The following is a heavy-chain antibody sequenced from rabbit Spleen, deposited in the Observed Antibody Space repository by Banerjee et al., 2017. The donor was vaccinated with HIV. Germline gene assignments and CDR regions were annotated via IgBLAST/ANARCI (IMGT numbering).Heavy chain of an antibody. CDR3: ARHMTGGDAYAFNL. V-gene: IGHV1S45*01. CDR1: GFSFNSGYD. J-gene: IGHJ3*01. Sequence: QEQLEESGGGLVKPGASLTLTCKASGFSFNSGYDMCWVRQAPGKGLEWIACIYAGSSGSTYSATWAKGRFTISKTSSTTVTLQMTSLTAADTATCFCARHMTGGDAYAFNLWGQGTLVTVS. D-gene: IGHD6-1*01. CDR2: IYAGSSGST.